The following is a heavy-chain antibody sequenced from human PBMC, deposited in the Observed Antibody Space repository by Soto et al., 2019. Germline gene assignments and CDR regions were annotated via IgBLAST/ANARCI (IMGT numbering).Heavy chain of an antibody. CDR2: ISGSSSYI. Sequence: PGGSLRLSCAASGFTFSSYAMSWVRQAPGKGLEWVSAISGSSSYIYYADSVKGRFTISRDNAKNSLYLQMNSLRAEDTAVYYCARAKLQPDAFDIWGQGTMVTVSS. CDR1: GFTFSSYA. CDR3: ARAKLQPDAFDI. D-gene: IGHD4-4*01. V-gene: IGHV3-21*01. J-gene: IGHJ3*02.